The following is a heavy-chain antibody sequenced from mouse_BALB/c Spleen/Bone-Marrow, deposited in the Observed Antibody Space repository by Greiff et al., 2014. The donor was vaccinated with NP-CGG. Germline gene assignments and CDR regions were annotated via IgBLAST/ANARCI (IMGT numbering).Heavy chain of an antibody. CDR3: ASPYGNYDAMDY. D-gene: IGHD2-1*01. V-gene: IGHV1-87*01. Sequence: SGAELARPGASVKLSCKASGYTLTSYWMQWVKQRPGQGLQWIGAIYPGDGDTRYTQKFRGKATLTADKSSNTAYMQLSSLTSEDSAVYFCASPYGNYDAMDYWGQGTSVTVSS. J-gene: IGHJ4*01. CDR2: IYPGDGDT. CDR1: GYTLTSYW.